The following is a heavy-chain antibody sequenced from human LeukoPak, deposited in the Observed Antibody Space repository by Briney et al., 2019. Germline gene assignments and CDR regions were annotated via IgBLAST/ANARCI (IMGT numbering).Heavy chain of an antibody. D-gene: IGHD3-22*01. CDR3: ARGDSGYYSDAFDL. J-gene: IGHJ3*01. V-gene: IGHV4-61*02. Sequence: SQTLSLTCTVSGGSISSRSSYWSWIRQPADKGLEWIGRIYTSGSANYNPSLKSRVTISLDTSKNHFSLKLNSVTAADTAVYYCARGDSGYYSDAFDLWGQGTMVTVSS. CDR1: GGSISSRSSY. CDR2: IYTSGSA.